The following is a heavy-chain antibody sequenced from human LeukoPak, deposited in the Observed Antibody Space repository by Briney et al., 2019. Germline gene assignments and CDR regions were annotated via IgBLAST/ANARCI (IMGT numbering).Heavy chain of an antibody. Sequence: ASVTVSCTASGYTFTAYHMHWVRQAPGQGLEWMGWIDPDNGDTTYAQKFQGRVTMTRDTSITTAYLDLSSLTSDDTAVFYCARRSHYDSSGYFGYYYYMDVWGKGTTVTVSS. CDR3: ARRSHYDSSGYFGYYYYMDV. D-gene: IGHD3-22*01. CDR1: GYTFTAYH. V-gene: IGHV1-2*02. J-gene: IGHJ6*03. CDR2: IDPDNGDT.